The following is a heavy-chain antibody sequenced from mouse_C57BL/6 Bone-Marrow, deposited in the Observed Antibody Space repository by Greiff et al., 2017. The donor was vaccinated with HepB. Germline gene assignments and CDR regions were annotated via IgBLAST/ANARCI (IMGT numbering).Heavy chain of an antibody. J-gene: IGHJ4*01. D-gene: IGHD1-1*02. V-gene: IGHV5-4*01. CDR1: GFTFSSYA. CDR3: ARDVVYAMDY. Sequence: EVQVVESGGGLVKPGGSLKLSCAASGFTFSSYAMSWVRQTPEKRLEWVATISDGGSYTYYPDNVKGRFTISRDNATNNLYLQMSHLKSEDTAMYYCARDVVYAMDYWGQGTSVTVSS. CDR2: ISDGGSYT.